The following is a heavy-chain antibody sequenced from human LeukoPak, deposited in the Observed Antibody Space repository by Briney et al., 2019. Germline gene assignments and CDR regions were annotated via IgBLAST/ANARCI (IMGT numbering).Heavy chain of an antibody. CDR3: ARDQGIVVVPAATFDY. CDR2: IWYDGSNK. J-gene: IGHJ4*02. CDR1: GFTFSSYG. Sequence: PGGSLRLSCAASGFTFSSYGMHWVRQAPGKGLEWVAVIWYDGSNKYYADSVKGRFTISRDNSKNTLYLQMNSLRAEDTAVYCCARDQGIVVVPAATFDYWGQGTLVTVSS. V-gene: IGHV3-33*01. D-gene: IGHD2-2*01.